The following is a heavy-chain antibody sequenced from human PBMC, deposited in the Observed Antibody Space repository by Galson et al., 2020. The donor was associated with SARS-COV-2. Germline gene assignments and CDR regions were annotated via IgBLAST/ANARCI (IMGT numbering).Heavy chain of an antibody. V-gene: IGHV1-18*01. J-gene: IGHJ6*02. CDR2: ISAYNGNT. CDR3: ARKSSPLKDLPDYGMDV. CDR1: GYTFTSYG. Sequence: ASVKVSCKASGYTFTSYGISWVRQAPGQGLEWMGWISAYNGNTNYAQKLQGRVTMTTDTSTSTAYMELRSLRSDDTAVYYCARKSSPLKDLPDYGMDVWGQGTTVTVSS.